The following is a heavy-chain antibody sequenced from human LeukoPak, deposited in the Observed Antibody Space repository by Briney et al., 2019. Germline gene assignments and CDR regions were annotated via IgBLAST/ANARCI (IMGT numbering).Heavy chain of an antibody. V-gene: IGHV3-43*01. Sequence: QPGRSLRLSCAASGFTFDDYTMHWVRQAPGKGLEWVSLISWDGGSTYYADSVKGRFTISRDNSKNSLYLQMNSLRTEDTALYYCAKDIGQLGYFDYWGQGALVTVSS. CDR1: GFTFDDYT. CDR3: AKDIGQLGYFDY. J-gene: IGHJ4*02. D-gene: IGHD6-6*01. CDR2: ISWDGGST.